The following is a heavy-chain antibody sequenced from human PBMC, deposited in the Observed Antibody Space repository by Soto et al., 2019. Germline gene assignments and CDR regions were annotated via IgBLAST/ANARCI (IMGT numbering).Heavy chain of an antibody. CDR1: GDSLSSNYY. V-gene: IGHV4-31*03. D-gene: IGHD3-9*01. CDR2: IHYSGTT. CDR3: VGALRYFDRADTFDI. Sequence: QVQLQESGPGLVKPSQTLSLTCTVSGDSLSSNYYWTWIRQHPGKGLEWVGHIHYSGTTNYNPSLKSRVTISVHTSKHHFSLNLNAVPAADTGVYYSVGALRYFDRADTFDIWGKVTMLTVSS. J-gene: IGHJ3*02.